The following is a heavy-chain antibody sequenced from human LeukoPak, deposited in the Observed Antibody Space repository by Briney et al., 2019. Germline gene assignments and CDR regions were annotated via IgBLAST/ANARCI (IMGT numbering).Heavy chain of an antibody. V-gene: IGHV4-39*01. CDR1: GGPISSSNYY. J-gene: IGHJ4*02. CDR2: IYYSGST. D-gene: IGHD6-19*01. CDR3: ARRSSSGWTFDY. Sequence: KPSETLSLTCTVSGGPISSSNYYWGWIRQPPGKGLEWIASIYYSGSTYCNPSLKSRVTISVDTSKNQFSLKLSSVTAADTAVYYCARRSSSGWTFDYWGQGTLVTVSS.